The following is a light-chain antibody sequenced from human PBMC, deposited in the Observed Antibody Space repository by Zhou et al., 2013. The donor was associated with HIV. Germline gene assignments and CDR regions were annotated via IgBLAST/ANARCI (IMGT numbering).Light chain of an antibody. V-gene: IGKV3-11*01. J-gene: IGKJ4*01. Sequence: EIVLTQSPATLSLSPGERATLSCRASQSVRNSLAWYQQKPGQSPRLLIYDTWTRATGIPARFSGSGSGTDFTLTISNLQPEDFAVYYCHQRADWLTFGGGTKVEIK. CDR3: HQRADWLT. CDR1: QSVRNS. CDR2: DTW.